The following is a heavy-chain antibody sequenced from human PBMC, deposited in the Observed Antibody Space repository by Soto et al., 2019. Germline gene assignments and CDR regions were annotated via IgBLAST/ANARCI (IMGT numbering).Heavy chain of an antibody. V-gene: IGHV3-74*01. J-gene: IGHJ4*02. D-gene: IGHD1-1*01. CDR3: ARGPRVSSTGTGAH. CDR1: GFTFSAYW. Sequence: EESLGLSWAVSGFTFSAYWMHWVRQVPGKGLTWVSRISDYGSTATYADSVKGRFVISRDNAKNSLYLEMNTLRVDDSGLYYCARGPRVSSTGTGAHWGRGTLVTVSS. CDR2: ISDYGSTA.